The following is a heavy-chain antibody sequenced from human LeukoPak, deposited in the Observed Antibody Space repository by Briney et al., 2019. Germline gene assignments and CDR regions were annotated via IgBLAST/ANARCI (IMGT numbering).Heavy chain of an antibody. CDR1: GXXFXXXG. CDR3: AGSIAVAGTIDY. CDR2: LXYDGINK. Sequence: GRSLRLSCAAXGXXFXXXGXXXXXXAPGXXLXXVXXLXYDGINKYYXDSVKGRFTISRDNSKNTLYLQMNSLRAEDTAVYYXAGSIAVAGTIDYWGQGTLVTVSS. V-gene: IGHV3-33*01. J-gene: IGHJ4*02. D-gene: IGHD6-19*01.